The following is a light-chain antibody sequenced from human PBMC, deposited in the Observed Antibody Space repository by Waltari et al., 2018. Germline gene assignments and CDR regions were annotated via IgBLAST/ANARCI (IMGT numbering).Light chain of an antibody. CDR1: SSNLGTNY. CDR3: ASWDDSHYV. Sequence: QSVLTQPPSASETPGQRVIISCSGSSSNLGTNYLYWDQQPPGTAPKLLTSRKNQRPSGVPDRFSASKSGTSASLAISGLRSEDEAVYYCASWDDSHYVFGTGTQVTVL. CDR2: RKN. J-gene: IGLJ1*01. V-gene: IGLV1-47*01.